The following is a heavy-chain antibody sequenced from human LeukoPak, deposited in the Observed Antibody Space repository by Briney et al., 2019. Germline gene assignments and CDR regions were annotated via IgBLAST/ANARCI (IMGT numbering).Heavy chain of an antibody. CDR2: FYHGGRT. CDR1: GYSISSGYY. J-gene: IGHJ4*02. V-gene: IGHV4-38-2*01. CDR3: ARIIAVAGTLAFDY. Sequence: SETLSLTCAVSGYSISSGYYWGWIRQPPGKRQEWIGSFYHGGRTHYSPSLKSRVTVSVDTSKNQFSLKLSSVTAADTAVYYCARIIAVAGTLAFDYWGQGTLVTVSS. D-gene: IGHD6-19*01.